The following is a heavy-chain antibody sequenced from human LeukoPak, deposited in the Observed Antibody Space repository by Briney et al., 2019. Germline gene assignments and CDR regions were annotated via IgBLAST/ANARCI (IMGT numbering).Heavy chain of an antibody. V-gene: IGHV3-66*02. CDR2: IYSGGST. CDR3: ARDIPYDFWSGYYTH. Sequence: PGGSLRLSCAASGFTVSSNYMSWVRQAPGKGLEWVSVIYSGGSTYYADSVKGRFTISRDNSKNTLYLQMNSLGAEDTAVYYCARDIPYDFWSGYYTHWGQGTLVTVSS. CDR1: GFTVSSNY. D-gene: IGHD3-3*01. J-gene: IGHJ4*02.